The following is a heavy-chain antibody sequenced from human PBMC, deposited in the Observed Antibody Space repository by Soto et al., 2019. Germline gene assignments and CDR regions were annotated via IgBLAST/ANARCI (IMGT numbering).Heavy chain of an antibody. CDR2: IYYSGGT. V-gene: IGHV4-59*08. CDR3: AGQGAAAASFDY. Sequence: PSETLSLTCTVSGGSISSYYWSWIRQPPGKGLEWIGYIYYSGGTNYNPSLKSRVTISVDTSKNQFSLKLSSVTAADTAVYYCAGQGAAAASFDYWGQGTLVTVSS. CDR1: GGSISSYY. D-gene: IGHD6-13*01. J-gene: IGHJ4*02.